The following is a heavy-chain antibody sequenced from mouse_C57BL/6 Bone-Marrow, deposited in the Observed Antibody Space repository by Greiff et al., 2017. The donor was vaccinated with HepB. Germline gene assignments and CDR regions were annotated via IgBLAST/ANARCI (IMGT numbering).Heavy chain of an antibody. CDR3: ARGGGYDPNWYFDV. CDR2: IYPGSGNT. Sequence: QVQLQQSGAELVRPGASVKLSCKASGYTFTDYYINWVKQRPGQGLEWIARIYPGSGNTYYNEKFKGKATLTAEKSSSTAYMQLSSLTSEDSAVYFCARGGGYDPNWYFDVWGTGTTVTVSS. V-gene: IGHV1-76*01. D-gene: IGHD2-3*01. J-gene: IGHJ1*03. CDR1: GYTFTDYY.